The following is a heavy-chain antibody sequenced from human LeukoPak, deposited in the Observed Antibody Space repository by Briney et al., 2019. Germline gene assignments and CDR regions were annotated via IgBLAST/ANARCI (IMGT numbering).Heavy chain of an antibody. V-gene: IGHV3-23*01. CDR2: IGSDNKP. CDR3: ARDLHYYVPMDV. J-gene: IGHJ6*02. Sequence: GGSLRLSCEASGFTFSAYAMTWVRQAPGKGLEWVSSIGSDNKPHYSESVKGRFAISRDNSKNILFLHLNSLRAEDTALYYCARDLHYYVPMDVWGQGTTVTVPS. D-gene: IGHD3-10*02. CDR1: GFTFSAYA.